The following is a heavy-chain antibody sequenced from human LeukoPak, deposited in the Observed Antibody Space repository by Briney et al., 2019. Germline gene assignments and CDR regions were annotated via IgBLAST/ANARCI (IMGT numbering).Heavy chain of an antibody. D-gene: IGHD2-15*01. J-gene: IGHJ4*02. Sequence: GGSLRLSCAASGFTFSSYAMSWVRQAPGKGLEWVSGISGSGGSTYFADSVKGRFTIFRDNSKNTLYLQMNSLRAEDTAVYHCANGWSPDYWGRGTLVTVSS. V-gene: IGHV3-23*01. CDR2: ISGSGGST. CDR1: GFTFSSYA. CDR3: ANGWSPDY.